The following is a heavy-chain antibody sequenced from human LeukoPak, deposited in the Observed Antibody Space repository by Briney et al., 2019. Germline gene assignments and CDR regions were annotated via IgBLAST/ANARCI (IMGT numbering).Heavy chain of an antibody. V-gene: IGHV3-30-3*01. D-gene: IGHD1-1*01. J-gene: IGHJ4*02. CDR2: ISYDGSNK. CDR3: AKDLRQLERRLDY. Sequence: QPGGSLRLSCAASGFTFSSYAMHWFRQAPGKGLEWVAVISYDGSNKYYADSVKGRFTISRDNSKNTLYLQMNSLRAEDMAVYYCAKDLRQLERRLDYWGQGTLVTVSS. CDR1: GFTFSSYA.